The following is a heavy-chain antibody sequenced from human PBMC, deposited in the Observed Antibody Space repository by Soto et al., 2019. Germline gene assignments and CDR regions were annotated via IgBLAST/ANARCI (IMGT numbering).Heavy chain of an antibody. CDR3: ARLKTTVTYDWYFDL. D-gene: IGHD4-17*01. CDR2: INAGNGNT. CDR1: GYTFTSYA. Sequence: ASVKVSCKASGYTFTSYAMHWVRQAPGQRLEWMGWINAGNGNTKYSQKFQGRVTITRDTSASTAYMELSSLRSEDTAVYYCARLKTTVTYDWYFDLWGRGTLGTVSS. V-gene: IGHV1-3*01. J-gene: IGHJ2*01.